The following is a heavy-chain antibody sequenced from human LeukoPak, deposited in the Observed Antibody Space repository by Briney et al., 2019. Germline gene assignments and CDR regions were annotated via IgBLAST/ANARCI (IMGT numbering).Heavy chain of an antibody. V-gene: IGHV4-4*09. CDR2: IYTSGST. CDR3: ARHAYDSSGYYYHPLDY. CDR1: GGSISSYY. D-gene: IGHD3-22*01. J-gene: IGHJ4*02. Sequence: SETLSLTCTVSGGSISSYYWSWIRQPPGKGLEWIGYIYTSGSTNYNPSLKSRVTISVDTSKNQFSLKLSSVTAADTAVYYCARHAYDSSGYYYHPLDYWGQGILVTVSS.